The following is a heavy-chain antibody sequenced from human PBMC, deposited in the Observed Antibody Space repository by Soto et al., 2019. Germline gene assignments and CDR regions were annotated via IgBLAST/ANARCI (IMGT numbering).Heavy chain of an antibody. J-gene: IGHJ4*02. CDR3: ARQDIATIPLRGVYFDI. CDR2: INPSDSHT. D-gene: IGHD2-15*01. Sequence: HGESLKISCQGSGYTFTNHWITWVRQMPGKGLEWMGRINPSDSHTNYSPSFQGHVTMSADKSINTAYLQWSSLKASDTAMYFCARQDIATIPLRGVYFDIWGQGALVTVSS. V-gene: IGHV5-10-1*01. CDR1: GYTFTNHW.